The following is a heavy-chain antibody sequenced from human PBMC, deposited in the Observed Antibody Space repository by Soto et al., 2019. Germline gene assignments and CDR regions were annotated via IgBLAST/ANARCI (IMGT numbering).Heavy chain of an antibody. CDR2: IYATGTT. CDR3: VRDGTKTLRDWFDP. D-gene: IGHD1-1*01. V-gene: IGHV4-4*07. J-gene: IGHJ5*02. CDR1: GASISGFY. Sequence: NPSETLSLTCTVSGASISGFYRSWIRKSAGKGLEWIGRIYATGTTDYNPSLKSRVMMSVDTSKKQFSLKLRSVTAADTAVYYCVRDGTKTLRDWFDPWGQGXSVTVYS.